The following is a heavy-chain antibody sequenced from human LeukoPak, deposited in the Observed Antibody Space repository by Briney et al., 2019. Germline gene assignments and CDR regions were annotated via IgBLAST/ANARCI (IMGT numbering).Heavy chain of an antibody. CDR1: GYTLTELS. CDR3: ARPIAVAVFDS. J-gene: IGHJ4*02. D-gene: IGHD6-19*01. CDR2: FDPEDGET. V-gene: IGHV1-24*01. Sequence: ASVKVSCKVSGYTLTELSMHWVRQAPGKGLEWMGGFDPEDGETIYAQKFQGRVTMTTDTSTSTAYMELRSLRSDDTAVYYCARPIAVAVFDSWGQGTLVTVSS.